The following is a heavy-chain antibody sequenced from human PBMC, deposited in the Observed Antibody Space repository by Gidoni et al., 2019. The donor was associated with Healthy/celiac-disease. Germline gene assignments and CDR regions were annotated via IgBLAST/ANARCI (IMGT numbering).Heavy chain of an antibody. CDR2: ISSRGSTI. D-gene: IGHD3-10*01. Sequence: QVKRVEPGGGLAKPDGSLRLSGEASGFTFSDYSWSWIRQAQGKGLEWVSYISSRGSTIYYADSVKGRFTISRDNAKNSLYLQMNSLRAEDTAVYYCARVWRNYYGSGSYWVYYYYYMDVWGKGTTVTVSS. V-gene: IGHV3-11*01. J-gene: IGHJ6*03. CDR1: GFTFSDYS. CDR3: ARVWRNYYGSGSYWVYYYYYMDV.